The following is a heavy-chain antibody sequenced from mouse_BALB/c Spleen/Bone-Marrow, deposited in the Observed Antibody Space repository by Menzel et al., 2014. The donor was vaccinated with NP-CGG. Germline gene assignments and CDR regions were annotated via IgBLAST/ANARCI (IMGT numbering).Heavy chain of an antibody. CDR2: ISSGGGHT. CDR1: GFTFSTYG. CDR3: TRQRNWDHYAMDY. J-gene: IGHJ4*01. Sequence: EVHLVESGGDLVKPGGSLKLSCAASGFTFSTYGMSWVRQTPDKRLEWVATISSGGGHTHYPDSVKGRFTISRDNANNTLYLQMSSLKSEDTAMYYCTRQRNWDHYAMDYWGQGTSVTVSS. V-gene: IGHV5-6*01. D-gene: IGHD4-1*01.